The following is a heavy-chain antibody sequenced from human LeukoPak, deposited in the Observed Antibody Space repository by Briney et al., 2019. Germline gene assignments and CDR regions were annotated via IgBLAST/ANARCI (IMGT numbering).Heavy chain of an antibody. CDR3: AKWVRPGGFDN. CDR1: GFTFSSYA. CDR2: ISVSGGSI. J-gene: IGHJ4*02. V-gene: IGHV3-23*01. Sequence: GGSLRLSCAASGFTFSSYAMSWVRQAPGKGLEWVSAISVSGGSIYYADSVKGRFTISRDNSKNTLYLQMNSLRAEDTAVYYCAKWVRPGGFDNWGQGTLVTVSS. D-gene: IGHD3-16*01.